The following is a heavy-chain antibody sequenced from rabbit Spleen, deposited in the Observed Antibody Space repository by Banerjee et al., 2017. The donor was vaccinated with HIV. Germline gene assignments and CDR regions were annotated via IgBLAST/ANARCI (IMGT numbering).Heavy chain of an antibody. V-gene: IGHV1S40*01. CDR2: IYAGGSANT. J-gene: IGHJ6*01. CDR1: GFSFSSSYW. D-gene: IGHD8-1*01. CDR3: ARDTGSSFSSYGMDL. Sequence: QSLEESGGDLVKPGASLRLTCTASGFSFSSSYWICWVRQAPGKGLEWIACIYAGGSANTYYASWAKGRFTISKPSSTTVTLQMTSLTAADTATYFCARDTGSSFSSYGMDLWGPGTLVTVS.